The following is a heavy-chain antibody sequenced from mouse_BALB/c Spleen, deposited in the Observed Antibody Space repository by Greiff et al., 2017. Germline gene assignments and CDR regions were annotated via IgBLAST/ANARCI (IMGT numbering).Heavy chain of an antibody. CDR2: INPSTGYT. D-gene: IGHD2-14*01. CDR1: GYTFTSYW. Sequence: VQLVESGAELAKPGASVKMSCKASGYTFTSYWMHWVKQRPGQGLEWIGYINPSTGYTEYNQKFKDKATLTADKSSSTAYMQLSSLTSEDSAVYYCARDYRYDGYYAMDYWGQGTSVTVSS. V-gene: IGHV1-7*01. CDR3: ARDYRYDGYYAMDY. J-gene: IGHJ4*01.